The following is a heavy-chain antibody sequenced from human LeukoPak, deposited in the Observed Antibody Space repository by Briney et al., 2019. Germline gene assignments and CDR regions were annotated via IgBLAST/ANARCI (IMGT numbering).Heavy chain of an antibody. CDR1: GFTFSSYA. CDR3: AKDRVGYYDSSGYYLPAEYFQD. Sequence: GGSLRLSGTASGFTFSSYAMSWVRQAPGKGLEWVSGISCSGGSTYYADSVKGRFTISRDNSKNTLYLQMNSLRAEDTAVYYCAKDRVGYYDSSGYYLPAEYFQDWGQGTLVTVSS. D-gene: IGHD3-22*01. J-gene: IGHJ1*01. CDR2: ISCSGGST. V-gene: IGHV3-23*01.